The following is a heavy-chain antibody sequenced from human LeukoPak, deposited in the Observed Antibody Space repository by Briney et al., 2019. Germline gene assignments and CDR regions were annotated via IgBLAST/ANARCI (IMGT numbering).Heavy chain of an antibody. D-gene: IGHD3-10*01. CDR2: ISGYNGNT. CDR3: ARDAREVLLWFGEFFP. Sequence: ASVKVSCKASGYTFTSYDINWVRQATGQGLEWMGWISGYNGNTKYAEKLQGRVTMTTDTSTSTAYMELRSLRSDDTAVYYCARDAREVLLWFGEFFPWGQGTLVTVSS. CDR1: GYTFTSYD. V-gene: IGHV1-18*01. J-gene: IGHJ5*02.